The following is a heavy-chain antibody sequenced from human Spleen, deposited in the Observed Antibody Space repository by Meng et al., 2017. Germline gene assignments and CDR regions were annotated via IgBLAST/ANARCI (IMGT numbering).Heavy chain of an antibody. CDR1: GGSISSSCCY. V-gene: IGHV4-39*07. CDR2: MYYRGNT. Sequence: QLQLQESGPGLVKPSETLSLTCTVSGGSISSSCCYWVWMRQPPGKGLEWIGSMYYRGNTYPHPTLKSPVTVSVATSQNQLTLKLGTVTAADAAVYYCARGLNWFEPWGQGTLVTVSS. CDR3: ARGLNWFEP. J-gene: IGHJ5*02.